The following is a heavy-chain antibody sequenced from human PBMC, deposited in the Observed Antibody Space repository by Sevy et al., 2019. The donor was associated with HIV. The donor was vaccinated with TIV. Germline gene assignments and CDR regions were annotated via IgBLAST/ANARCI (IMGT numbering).Heavy chain of an antibody. J-gene: IGHJ4*02. CDR3: ARGKSGYGYGLDY. CDR1: GFPVSSNY. Sequence: GGSLRLSCAASGFPVSSNYMSRVRQAPRKGLEWVSVIYSDSSTYHADPVKGRFTISRDNSKNTLYLQMNSLRVEDTAVYYCARGKSGYGYGLDYWGQGTLVTVSS. V-gene: IGHV3-66*01. D-gene: IGHD5-18*01. CDR2: IYSDSST.